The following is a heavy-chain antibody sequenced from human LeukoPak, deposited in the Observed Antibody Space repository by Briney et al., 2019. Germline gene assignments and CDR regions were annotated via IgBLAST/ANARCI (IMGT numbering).Heavy chain of an antibody. CDR2: INPNSGGT. CDR1: GYTFTAYY. V-gene: IGHV1-2*02. D-gene: IGHD3-9*01. Sequence: ASVKVSCKASGYTFTAYYVHWVRQAPGQGLEWMGWINPNSGGTNYAQKFQGRVTTTRDTSISTAYMELSRLRSDDTAVYYCARGDHYDILTGYQTPSHLSDYWGQGTLVTVSS. J-gene: IGHJ4*02. CDR3: ARGDHYDILTGYQTPSHLSDY.